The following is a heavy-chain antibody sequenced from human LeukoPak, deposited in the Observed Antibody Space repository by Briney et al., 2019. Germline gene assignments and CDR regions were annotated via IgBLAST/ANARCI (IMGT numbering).Heavy chain of an antibody. CDR3: AKETVTPVGRSYYYMDV. D-gene: IGHD4-11*01. CDR1: GFTFSSYG. CDR2: IRYDGSNK. V-gene: IGHV3-30*02. J-gene: IGHJ6*03. Sequence: PGGSLRLSCAASGFTFSSYGMHWVRQAPGKGLEWVAFIRYDGSNKYYADSVKGRFTISRDNSKNTLYLQMNSLRAEDTAVYYCAKETVTPVGRSYYYMDVWGKGTTVTVSS.